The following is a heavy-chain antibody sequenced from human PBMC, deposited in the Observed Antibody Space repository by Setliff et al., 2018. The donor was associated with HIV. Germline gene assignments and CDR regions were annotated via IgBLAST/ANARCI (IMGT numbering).Heavy chain of an antibody. CDR2: IYYSGST. Sequence: PSETLSLTCTVSGGSISSHYWSWIRQPPGKGLEWIGNIYYSGSTNYNPSLKSRVTISVDTSKNQFSLKLSSVTAADTAVYYCARDRLCSSTSCYSGGDYMDVWGKGTTVTVS. CDR1: GGSISSHY. D-gene: IGHD2-2*02. V-gene: IGHV4-59*11. J-gene: IGHJ6*03. CDR3: ARDRLCSSTSCYSGGDYMDV.